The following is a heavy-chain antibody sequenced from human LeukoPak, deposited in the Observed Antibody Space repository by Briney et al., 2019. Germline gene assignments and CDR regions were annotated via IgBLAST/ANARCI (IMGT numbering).Heavy chain of an antibody. CDR3: AKEYCGGDCHSDYFDN. CDR1: GFTFSSHW. CDR2: ISYDGRNK. Sequence: PGGSLRLSCAASGFTFSSHWMHWVRQAPGKGLEWVAVISYDGRNKYYEDSVKGQFTISRDNSKNTVYLQMNSLRADDTAVYYCAKEYCGGDCHSDYFDNWGQGTLVTVSS. V-gene: IGHV3-30*18. J-gene: IGHJ4*02. D-gene: IGHD2-21*02.